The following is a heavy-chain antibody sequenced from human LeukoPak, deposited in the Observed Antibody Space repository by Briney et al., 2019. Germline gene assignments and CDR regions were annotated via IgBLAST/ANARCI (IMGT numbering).Heavy chain of an antibody. CDR2: IYTSGGT. D-gene: IGHD6-19*01. V-gene: IGHV4-4*07. Sequence: SETLSLTCTVSGGSISSYYWSWIRQPAGKGLEWIGRIYTSGGTNYNPSLKSRVTMSVDTSKNQFSLKLSSVTAADTAVYYCARDSSSGWEFDYWGQGTLVTVSS. CDR1: GGSISSYY. CDR3: ARDSSSGWEFDY. J-gene: IGHJ4*02.